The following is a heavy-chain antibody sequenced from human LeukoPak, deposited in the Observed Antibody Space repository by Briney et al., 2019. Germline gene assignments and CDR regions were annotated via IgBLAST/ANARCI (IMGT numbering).Heavy chain of an antibody. CDR1: GGSISSYY. Sequence: SETLSLTCTVSGGSISSYYWSWIRQPPGKGLEWIGYIYYSGSTNYNPSLKSRVTISVDTSKNQFSLKLSSVTAADTAVYYCARGFIIAARPDYYYYGMDVWGQGTTVTVSS. D-gene: IGHD6-6*01. CDR3: ARGFIIAARPDYYYYGMDV. CDR2: IYYSGST. V-gene: IGHV4-59*12. J-gene: IGHJ6*02.